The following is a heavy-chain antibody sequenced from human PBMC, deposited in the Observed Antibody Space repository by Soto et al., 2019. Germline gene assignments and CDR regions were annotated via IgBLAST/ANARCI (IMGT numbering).Heavy chain of an antibody. CDR1: GDSVNNYY. D-gene: IGHD4-17*01. CDR2: IYPSGKT. V-gene: IGHV4-4*07. Sequence: SETLSLTCTVSGDSVNNYYWSWIRQPAGKGLEWIGRIYPSGKTNFNPSLKSRVTVSVDTAKNQFSLRLTSVTAADTAVYYCAGGDYHWGAYFDQWGQGALVTVSS. J-gene: IGHJ4*02. CDR3: AGGDYHWGAYFDQ.